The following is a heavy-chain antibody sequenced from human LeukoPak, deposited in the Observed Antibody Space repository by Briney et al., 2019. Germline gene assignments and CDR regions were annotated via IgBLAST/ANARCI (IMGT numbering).Heavy chain of an antibody. CDR1: GFTFRNYA. Sequence: GGPLRLSCTASGFTFRNYAMTWVRQAPGKGLEWVSHINHADDNTFYADSVRGRFTLSRDSSKNTLYLQMNSLRAEDTATYYCARKAVATAGITLDNWGQGTVVTVSS. V-gene: IGHV3-23*01. CDR2: INHADDNT. CDR3: ARKAVATAGITLDN. D-gene: IGHD6-19*01. J-gene: IGHJ4*02.